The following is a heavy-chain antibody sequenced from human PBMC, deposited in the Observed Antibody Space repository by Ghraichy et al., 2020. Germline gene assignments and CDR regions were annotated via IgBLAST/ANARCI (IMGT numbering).Heavy chain of an antibody. CDR2: IYTSGST. V-gene: IGHV4-4*07. CDR1: GGSISSYY. CDR3: ARDRRDILTGYYYSFDY. D-gene: IGHD3-9*01. Sequence: SQTLSLTCTVSGGSISSYYWSWIRQPAGKGLEWIGRIYTSGSTNYNPSLKSRVTMSVDTSKNQFSLKLSSVTAADTAVYYCARDRRDILTGYYYSFDYWGQGTLVTVSS. J-gene: IGHJ4*02.